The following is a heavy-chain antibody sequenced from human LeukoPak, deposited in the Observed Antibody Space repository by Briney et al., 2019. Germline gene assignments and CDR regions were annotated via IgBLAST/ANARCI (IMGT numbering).Heavy chain of an antibody. V-gene: IGHV4-38-2*02. CDR1: GYSISSGYY. CDR2: IYYSGST. J-gene: IGHJ5*02. CDR3: ARPVWYYGSGRGYNWFDP. D-gene: IGHD3-10*01. Sequence: SETLSLTCTVSGYSISSGYYWGWIRQPPGKGLEWIGSIYYSGSTYYNPSLKSRVTISVDTSKNQFSLKLSSVTAADTAVYYCARPVWYYGSGRGYNWFDPWGQGTLVTVSS.